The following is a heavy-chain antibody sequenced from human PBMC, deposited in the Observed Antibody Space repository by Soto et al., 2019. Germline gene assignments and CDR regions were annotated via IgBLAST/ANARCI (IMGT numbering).Heavy chain of an antibody. CDR1: GFTFSSYG. CDR3: ARFTDSSGITESNWYFDL. Sequence: GGSLRLSCAASGFTFSSYGMHWVRQAPGKGLEWVAVIWYDGSNKYYADSVKGRFTISRDNSKNTLYLQMNSLRAEDTAVYYCARFTDSSGITESNWYFDLWGRGTLVTVSS. J-gene: IGHJ2*01. CDR2: IWYDGSNK. V-gene: IGHV3-33*01. D-gene: IGHD6-19*01.